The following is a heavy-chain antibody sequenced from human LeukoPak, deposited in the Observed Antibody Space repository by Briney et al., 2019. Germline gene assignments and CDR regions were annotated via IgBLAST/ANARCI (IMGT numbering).Heavy chain of an antibody. Sequence: ASVKVSCKASGGTSTTNPISWVRQALGKGLEWMGRIIPILGIANYAQKFQGRVTITADKSTSTAYMELSSLRSEDTAVYYCATEYSSGWYNYWGQGTLVTVSS. V-gene: IGHV1-69*04. CDR3: ATEYSSGWYNY. D-gene: IGHD6-19*01. J-gene: IGHJ4*02. CDR1: GGTSTTNP. CDR2: IIPILGIA.